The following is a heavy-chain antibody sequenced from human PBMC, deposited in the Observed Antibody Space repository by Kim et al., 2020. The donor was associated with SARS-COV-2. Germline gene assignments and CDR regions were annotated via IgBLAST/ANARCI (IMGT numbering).Heavy chain of an antibody. V-gene: IGHV1-18*01. CDR3: ARGPGDYSHYFDY. D-gene: IGHD4-17*01. CDR1: GYTFTTYG. J-gene: IGHJ4*02. CDR2: ISTYNGDA. Sequence: ASVKVSCKASGYTFTTYGISWVRQAPGQGLEWMGWISTYNGDANYAQNLQDRVTMTTDTSTHTAYMELRSLTSDDTAVYYCARGPGDYSHYFDYWGQGTLVTVSS.